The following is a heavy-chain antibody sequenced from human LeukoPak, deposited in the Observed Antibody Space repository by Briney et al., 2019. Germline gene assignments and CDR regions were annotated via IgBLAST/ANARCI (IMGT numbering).Heavy chain of an antibody. CDR3: ARLENYGDYGY. D-gene: IGHD4-17*01. CDR2: IYSYNGNS. Sequence: GASVTVSCMASVYTFTSYGISWVRQAPAQGLEWMGWIYSYNGNSNNAQKFRGRVTINTDTSTSIAYMELRSLTSDDTAIYYCARLENYGDYGYWGRGPRDSVS. V-gene: IGHV1-18*04. J-gene: IGHJ4*02. CDR1: VYTFTSYG.